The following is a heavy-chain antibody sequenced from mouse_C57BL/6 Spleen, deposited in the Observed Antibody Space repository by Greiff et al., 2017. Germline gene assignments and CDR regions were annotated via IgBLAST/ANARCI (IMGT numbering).Heavy chain of an antibody. Sequence: VQRVESDAELVKPGASVKISCKVSGYTFTDHTIHWMKQRPEQGLEWIGYIYPRDGSTKYNEKFKGKATLTADKSSSTAYMQLNSLTSEDSAVYFCARRGPTLYWYFDVWGTGTTVTVSS. CDR2: IYPRDGST. CDR1: GYTFTDHT. V-gene: IGHV1-78*01. CDR3: ARRGPTLYWYFDV. J-gene: IGHJ1*03.